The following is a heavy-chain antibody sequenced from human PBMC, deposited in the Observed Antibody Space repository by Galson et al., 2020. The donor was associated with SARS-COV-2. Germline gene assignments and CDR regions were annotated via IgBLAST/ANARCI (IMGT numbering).Heavy chain of an antibody. CDR1: GFTFDDYA. D-gene: IGHD6-13*01. J-gene: IGHJ6*02. V-gene: IGHV3-9*01. CDR3: EKDSSSFNYGMDV. CDR2: ISWNSGSI. Sequence: SLKISCAASGFTFDDYAMHWVRQAPGKGLEWVSGISWNSGSIGYADSVKGRFTTSRDNAKNSLYLQMNSLRAEDTALYYCEKDSSSFNYGMDVWGQGTTVTVSS.